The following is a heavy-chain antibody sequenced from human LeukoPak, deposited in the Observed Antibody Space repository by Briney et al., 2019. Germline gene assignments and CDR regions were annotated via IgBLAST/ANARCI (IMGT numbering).Heavy chain of an antibody. Sequence: ASVKVSCKASGYTFTSYGISWVRQAPGQGLEWMGWIIPIFGTANYAQKFQGRVTITADESTSTAYMELSSLRSEDTAVYYCARSTVGESSSWNYFDYWGQGTLVTVSS. CDR2: IIPIFGTA. D-gene: IGHD6-13*01. CDR1: GYTFTSYG. J-gene: IGHJ4*02. V-gene: IGHV1-69*13. CDR3: ARSTVGESSSWNYFDY.